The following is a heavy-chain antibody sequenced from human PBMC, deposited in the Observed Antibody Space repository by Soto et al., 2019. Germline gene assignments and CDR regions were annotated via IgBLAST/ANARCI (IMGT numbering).Heavy chain of an antibody. D-gene: IGHD1-1*01. CDR1: GGTFSSYA. CDR2: IIPIFGTA. Sequence: SVKVSCKASGGTFSSYAISWVRQAPGQGLECMGGIIPIFGTANYAQKFQGRVTITADESTSTAYMELSSLRSEDTAVYYCARVTIGTYYFDYWGQGTLVTVSS. CDR3: ARVTIGTYYFDY. V-gene: IGHV1-69*13. J-gene: IGHJ4*02.